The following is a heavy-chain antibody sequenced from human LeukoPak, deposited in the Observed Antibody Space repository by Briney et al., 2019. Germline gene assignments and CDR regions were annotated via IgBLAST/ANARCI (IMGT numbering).Heavy chain of an antibody. CDR3: ATYVEASLFDAFYI. CDR1: GYSISSGYY. CDR2: IYHSGST. Sequence: SETLSLTCAVSGYSISSGYYWGWIRQPPGKGLEWIGSIYHSGSTFYDPSLKSRVTVSLDTSKNQFSLRLTSVTAADSAVYYCATYVEASLFDAFYICGRGTVVTVSS. D-gene: IGHD3-3*02. J-gene: IGHJ3*02. V-gene: IGHV4-38-2*01.